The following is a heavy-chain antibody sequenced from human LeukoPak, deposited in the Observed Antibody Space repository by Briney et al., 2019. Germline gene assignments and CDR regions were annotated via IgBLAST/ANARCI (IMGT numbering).Heavy chain of an antibody. CDR1: GFTFSGSA. CDR3: TRRELAVAGRFGNYYYYMDV. J-gene: IGHJ6*03. Sequence: GGSLRLSCAASGFTFSGSAMHWVRQASGKGLEWVGRIRSKANGYATAYAASVKGRFTISRDDSKNTAYLQMNSLKTEDTAVYYCTRRELAVAGRFGNYYYYMDVWGKGTTVTISS. D-gene: IGHD6-19*01. CDR2: IRSKANGYAT. V-gene: IGHV3-73*01.